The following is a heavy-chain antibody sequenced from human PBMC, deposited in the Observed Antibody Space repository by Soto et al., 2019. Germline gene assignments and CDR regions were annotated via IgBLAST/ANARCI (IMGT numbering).Heavy chain of an antibody. D-gene: IGHD3-9*01. CDR1: GYTFTSYG. V-gene: IGHV1-18*01. Sequence: ASVKVSCKASGYTFTSYGISWVRQAPGQGLEWMGWISAYNGNTNYAQKLQGRVTMTTDKSTSTAYRELRSLRSDDTAVYYCARVSIYDILTGYYFGPLNWFDPWGQGTLVTVSS. CDR3: ARVSIYDILTGYYFGPLNWFDP. CDR2: ISAYNGNT. J-gene: IGHJ5*02.